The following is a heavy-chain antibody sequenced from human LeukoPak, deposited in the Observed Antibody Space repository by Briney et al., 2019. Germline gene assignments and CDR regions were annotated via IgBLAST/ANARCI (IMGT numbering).Heavy chain of an antibody. J-gene: IGHJ4*02. CDR2: IYYSGST. V-gene: IGHV4-59*01. CDR1: GGSISSYY. Sequence: SETLSLTCTVSGGSISSYYWSWIRQPPGKGLEWIGYIYYSGSTNYSPSLKSRVTISVDTSKNQFSLKLSSVTAADTAVYYCARDGIAVAGSGSTGNFDYWGQGTLVTVSS. D-gene: IGHD6-19*01. CDR3: ARDGIAVAGSGSTGNFDY.